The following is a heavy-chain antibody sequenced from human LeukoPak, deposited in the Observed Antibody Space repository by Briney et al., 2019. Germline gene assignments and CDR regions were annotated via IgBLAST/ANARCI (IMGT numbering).Heavy chain of an antibody. CDR2: MNPNSGNT. V-gene: IGHV1-8*03. CDR1: GYTFTSYD. Sequence: ASVKVSCKASGYTFTSYDINWVRQATGQGLEWMGWMNPNSGNTGYAQEFQGRVTITRNTSISTAYMELSSLRSEDTAVYYCARGVNLYYYDSSGFIDYWGQGTLVTVSS. J-gene: IGHJ4*02. D-gene: IGHD3-22*01. CDR3: ARGVNLYYYDSSGFIDY.